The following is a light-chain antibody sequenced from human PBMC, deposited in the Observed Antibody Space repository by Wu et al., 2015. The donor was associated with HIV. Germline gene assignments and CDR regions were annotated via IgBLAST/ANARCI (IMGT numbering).Light chain of an antibody. Sequence: EIVLTQSPATLSLSPGERATLSCRASQSVGSYLAWYQKKPGQAPRLLIYNASDRATGIPDRFSGSGSGTDFTLTISRLEPEDFAVYYCQQYGSSLYTFGQGTKLEIK. CDR2: NAS. V-gene: IGKV3-20*01. J-gene: IGKJ2*01. CDR1: QSVGSY. CDR3: QQYGSSLYT.